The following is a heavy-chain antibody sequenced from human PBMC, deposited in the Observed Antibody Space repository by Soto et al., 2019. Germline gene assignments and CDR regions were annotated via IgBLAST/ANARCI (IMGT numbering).Heavy chain of an antibody. CDR1: GGSISSGGYY. CDR2: IYYSGST. D-gene: IGHD4-17*01. Sequence: SETLSLTCTVSGGSISSGGYYWSWIRQHPGKGLEWIGYIYYSGSTYYNPSLKSRVTISVDTSKNQFSLKLSSVTAADTAVYYCARDSHTKPLTVTTRVLYYYYGMDVWGQGTTVTVSS. J-gene: IGHJ6*02. V-gene: IGHV4-31*03. CDR3: ARDSHTKPLTVTTRVLYYYYGMDV.